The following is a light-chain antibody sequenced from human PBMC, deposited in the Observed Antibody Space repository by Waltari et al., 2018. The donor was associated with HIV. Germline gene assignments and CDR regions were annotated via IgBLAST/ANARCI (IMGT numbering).Light chain of an antibody. CDR1: SSDIGGYDH. CDR2: DVS. V-gene: IGLV2-14*03. CDR3: SSFTSGTTWV. Sequence: QSALTQPASVSGSPGQSITISCTGTSSDIGGYDHVFWYQQHPGRAPKLKIYDVSNRPSGVSDRFSGSKSGNTASLTISGLQTEDEDDYYCSSFTSGTTWVFGGGTKVTVL. J-gene: IGLJ3*02.